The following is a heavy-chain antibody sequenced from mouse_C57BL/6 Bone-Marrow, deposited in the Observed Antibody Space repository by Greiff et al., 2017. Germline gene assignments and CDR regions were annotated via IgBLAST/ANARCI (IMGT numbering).Heavy chain of an antibody. V-gene: IGHV2-5*01. CDR2: IWRGGST. CDR3: AKIKFPFYYAMDY. CDR1: GFSLTSYG. Sequence: VQLQQSGPGLVQPSQSLSITCTVSGFSLTSYGVHWVRQSPGTGLEWLGVIWRGGSTDYNAAFMSRLSITKDNSKSQVFFKMNSLQADDTAIYYCAKIKFPFYYAMDYWGQGTSVTVSS. J-gene: IGHJ4*01.